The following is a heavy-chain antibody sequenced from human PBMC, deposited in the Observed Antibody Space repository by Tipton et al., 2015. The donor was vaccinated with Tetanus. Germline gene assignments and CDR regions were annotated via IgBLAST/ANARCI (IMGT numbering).Heavy chain of an antibody. Sequence: QSGAEVKKPGSSVKVSCKASGGTFSSHAISWVRQAPGQGLEWMGAITPIFGTSDYAPKFQGRVSITADESTTTAYLELRSLSSGDAAVYYCSCALRDGGSDFCWAVVDSWGQGTLVTVSS. J-gene: IGHJ4*02. CDR1: GGTFSSHA. CDR3: SCALRDGGSDFCWAVVDS. D-gene: IGHD5-12*01. V-gene: IGHV1-69*01. CDR2: ITPIFGTS.